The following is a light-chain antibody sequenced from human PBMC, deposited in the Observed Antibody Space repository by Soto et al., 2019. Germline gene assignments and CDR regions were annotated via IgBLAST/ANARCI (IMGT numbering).Light chain of an antibody. Sequence: EIVLTQSPATLSLSPGERAALSCRASQSVSSYLAWYQQKPGQAPRLLIYDASKRATGIPARFSGSGSRTAFTLTISSLEPEDFTVYFCQQSSNWPSTFGGGNKVEI. CDR2: DAS. V-gene: IGKV3-11*01. CDR1: QSVSSY. CDR3: QQSSNWPST. J-gene: IGKJ4*01.